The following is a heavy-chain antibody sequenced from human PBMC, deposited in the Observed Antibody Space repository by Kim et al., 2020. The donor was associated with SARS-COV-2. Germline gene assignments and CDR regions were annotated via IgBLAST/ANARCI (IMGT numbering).Heavy chain of an antibody. CDR2: IRGWGHTI. CDR3: ARYYCRSNSCSSFDY. D-gene: IGHD2-2*01. V-gene: IGHV3-48*02. Sequence: GGSLRLSCAASGFTFTTYDMNWVRQAPGKGLEWLSSIRGWGHTIYYADSVKGRFTISRDNAKNSLYLQMNSMRDEDTALYYCARYYCRSNSCSSFDYWGQGTLVTVSS. CDR1: GFTFTTYD. J-gene: IGHJ4*02.